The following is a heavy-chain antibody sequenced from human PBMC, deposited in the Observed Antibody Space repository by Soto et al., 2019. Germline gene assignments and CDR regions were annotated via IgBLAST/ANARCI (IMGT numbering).Heavy chain of an antibody. CDR1: RFPFSSYA. D-gene: IGHD4-17*01. CDR3: AKNSENFGDSKYDY. V-gene: IGHV3-23*01. J-gene: IGHJ4*02. CDR2: ISGNGGNT. Sequence: GGSLRLSCAASRFPFSSYAMSWVRQAPGKGLEWVSSISGNGGNTYYADSVKGRFTISRDNSKNTLYLQMNSLRAEDTAVYYCAKNSENFGDSKYDYWGQGTLVTVSS.